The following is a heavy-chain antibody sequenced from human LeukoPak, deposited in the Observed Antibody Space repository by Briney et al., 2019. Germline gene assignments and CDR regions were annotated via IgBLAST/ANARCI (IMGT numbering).Heavy chain of an antibody. Sequence: ASVKVSCKASGYSFTSNYIHWVRQAPGQGLEWMGWISAYNGNTNYAQKLQGRVTMTTDTSTSTAYMELRSLRSDDTAVYYCARDPRTMARALDAFDIWGQGTMVTVSS. V-gene: IGHV1-18*04. CDR1: GYSFTSNY. CDR2: ISAYNGNT. CDR3: ARDPRTMARALDAFDI. D-gene: IGHD4/OR15-4a*01. J-gene: IGHJ3*02.